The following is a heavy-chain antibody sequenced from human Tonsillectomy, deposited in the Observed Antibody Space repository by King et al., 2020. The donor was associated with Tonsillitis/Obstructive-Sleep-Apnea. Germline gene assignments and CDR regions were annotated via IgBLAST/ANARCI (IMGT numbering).Heavy chain of an antibody. CDR2: ISYDGSNK. CDR3: AKTKYYYGSASPNPFYY. CDR1: GFTFSSYG. V-gene: IGHV3-30*18. Sequence: VQLVQSGGGVVQPGRSLRLSCAASGFTFSSYGMHWVRQAPGKGLEWVAVISYDGSNKYYADSVKGRCTISRDNSKNTLYLQLNSLRAEDTPVYYCAKTKYYYGSASPNPFYYWGQGTLVTVSS. D-gene: IGHD3-10*01. J-gene: IGHJ4*02.